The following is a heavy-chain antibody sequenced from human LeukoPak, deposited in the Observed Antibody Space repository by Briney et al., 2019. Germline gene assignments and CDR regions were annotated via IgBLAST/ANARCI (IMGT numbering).Heavy chain of an antibody. CDR1: GFTFSSYG. V-gene: IGHV3-30*18. J-gene: IGHJ4*01. CDR2: RSYDGSNE. CDR3: AKSSDLLTGYYSYFEY. D-gene: IGHD3-9*01. Sequence: PGGSLRLSCAASGFTFSSYGIHWVRQAPGKGLEWVALRSYDGSNEYYADSVKGRFTISRDNSKNTLYMQMNSLRAEDTAVYYCAKSSDLLTGYYSYFEYWGHGTLVTVAS.